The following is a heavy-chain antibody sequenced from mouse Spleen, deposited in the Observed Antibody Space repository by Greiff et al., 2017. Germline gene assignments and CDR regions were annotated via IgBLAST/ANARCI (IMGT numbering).Heavy chain of an antibody. CDR3: ARAHFYYGYDDYAMDY. Sequence: QVQLKESGPGLVAPSQSLSITCTVSGFSLTSYGVHWVRQPPGKGLEWLGVIWAGGSTNYNSALMSRLSISKDNSKSQVFLKMNSLQTDDTAMYYCARAHFYYGYDDYAMDYWGQGTSVTVSS. D-gene: IGHD2-2*01. CDR2: IWAGGST. V-gene: IGHV2-9*02. CDR1: GFSLTSYG. J-gene: IGHJ4*01.